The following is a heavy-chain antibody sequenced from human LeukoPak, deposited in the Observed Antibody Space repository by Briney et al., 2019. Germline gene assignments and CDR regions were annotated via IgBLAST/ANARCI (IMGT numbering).Heavy chain of an antibody. CDR1: GGSINSGANY. J-gene: IGHJ4*02. V-gene: IGHV4-31*03. D-gene: IGHD5-12*01. Sequence: SETLSPTCTVSGGSINSGANYWSWIRQHPGKGLEWIGYIYHSGSTYYNPSLKSRIIISVDTSKNQFSLKLRSVTAADTAVYYCARAGYSGFDFNFDYWGQGTLVTVSS. CDR3: ARAGYSGFDFNFDY. CDR2: IYHSGST.